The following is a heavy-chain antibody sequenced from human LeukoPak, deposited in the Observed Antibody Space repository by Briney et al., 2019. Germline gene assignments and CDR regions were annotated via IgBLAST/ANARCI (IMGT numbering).Heavy chain of an antibody. CDR2: IRGGGGTT. Sequence: QSGGSLRLSCAASGFTFSSYAMYWVRQAPGKGLEWVSTIRGGGGTTYYADSVKGRFTISRDNSKNTLYLQMNSLRAEDTAVYYCARVRADSSGYWFDYWGQGTLVTVSS. D-gene: IGHD3-22*01. V-gene: IGHV3-23*01. CDR3: ARVRADSSGYWFDY. CDR1: GFTFSSYA. J-gene: IGHJ4*02.